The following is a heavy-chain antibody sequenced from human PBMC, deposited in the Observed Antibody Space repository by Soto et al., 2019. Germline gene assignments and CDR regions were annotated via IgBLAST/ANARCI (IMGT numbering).Heavy chain of an antibody. CDR1: GYTFTSYA. D-gene: IGHD3-3*01. V-gene: IGHV1-3*01. J-gene: IGHJ5*02. Sequence: ASVKVSCKASGYTFTSYAMHWVRQAPGQRLEWMGWINAGNGNTKYSQKLQGRVTITRDTSASTAYMELSSLRSEDTAVYYCARSPLIYDFWSPYNWFDPWGQGTLVTVSS. CDR3: ARSPLIYDFWSPYNWFDP. CDR2: INAGNGNT.